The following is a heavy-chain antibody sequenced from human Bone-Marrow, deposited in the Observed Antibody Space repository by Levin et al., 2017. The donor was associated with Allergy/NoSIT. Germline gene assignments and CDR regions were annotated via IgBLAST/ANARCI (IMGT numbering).Heavy chain of an antibody. CDR1: GDKLSYYY. Sequence: VASVKVSCKASGDKLSYYYFHWVRQAPGQGLEWLGRLNPDNGVAKLAEKYQARVTLTRDTSISTVYMELTRLTSDDTAVYYCATSSEGWFDPWGQGTLVIVSS. D-gene: IGHD3-10*01. CDR2: LNPDNGVA. CDR3: ATSSEGWFDP. J-gene: IGHJ5*02. V-gene: IGHV1-2*06.